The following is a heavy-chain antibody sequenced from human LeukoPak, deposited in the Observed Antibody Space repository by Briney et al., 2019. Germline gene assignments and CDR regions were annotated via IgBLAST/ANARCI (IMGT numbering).Heavy chain of an antibody. V-gene: IGHV3-30*02. D-gene: IGHD6-13*01. CDR3: AKGGYSSSWYPFDY. J-gene: IGHJ4*02. CDR1: GFTFSSYG. Sequence: PGGSLRLSCAASGFTFSSYGMHWVRQAPGKGLEWVAFIRYDGSNKYYADSVKGRFTISRDNSKNTLYLQMNSLRGEDTAVYYCAKGGYSSSWYPFDYWGQGTLVTVSS. CDR2: IRYDGSNK.